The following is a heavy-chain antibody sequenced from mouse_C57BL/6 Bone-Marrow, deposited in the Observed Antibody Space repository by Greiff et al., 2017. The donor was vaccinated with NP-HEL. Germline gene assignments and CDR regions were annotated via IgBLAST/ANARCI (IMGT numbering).Heavy chain of an antibody. Sequence: QVQLQQPGAELVKPGASVKLSCKASGYTFTGYCMQWVKQRPGQGLEWIGEIDPSDSYTIYNQKFKGKATLTVDTSSSTAYMQLSSLTSEESAVYYCERGRGPKVAVTMEYGGQGNSVPVSA. D-gene: IGHD1-1*02. J-gene: IGHJ4*01. CDR2: IDPSDSYT. V-gene: IGHV1-50*01. CDR3: ERGRGPKVAVTMEY. CDR1: GYTFTGYC.